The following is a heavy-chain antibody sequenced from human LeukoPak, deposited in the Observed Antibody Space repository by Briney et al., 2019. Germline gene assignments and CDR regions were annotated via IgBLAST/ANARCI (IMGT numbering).Heavy chain of an antibody. Sequence: SVKVSCKASGGTFSSYAISWVRQAPGQGLEWMGGIIPIFGTANYAQKFQGRVTITTDESTSTAYMELSSLRSEDTAAYYCARDLAVAGGGEGKWGQGTLVTVSS. J-gene: IGHJ4*02. D-gene: IGHD6-19*01. V-gene: IGHV1-69*05. CDR2: IIPIFGTA. CDR3: ARDLAVAGGGEGK. CDR1: GGTFSSYA.